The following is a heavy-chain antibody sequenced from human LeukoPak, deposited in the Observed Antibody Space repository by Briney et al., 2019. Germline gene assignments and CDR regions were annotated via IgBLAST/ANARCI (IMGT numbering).Heavy chain of an antibody. CDR2: INHSGST. CDR1: GGSISSSSYY. Sequence: SETLSLTCTVSGGSISSSSYYWGCIRQPPGKGLEWIGEINHSGSTNYNPSLKSRVTISVDTSKNQFSLKLSSVTAADTAVYYCARGLGREYGGNSNFDYWGQGTLVTVSS. CDR3: ARGLGREYGGNSNFDY. J-gene: IGHJ4*02. V-gene: IGHV4-39*07. D-gene: IGHD4-23*01.